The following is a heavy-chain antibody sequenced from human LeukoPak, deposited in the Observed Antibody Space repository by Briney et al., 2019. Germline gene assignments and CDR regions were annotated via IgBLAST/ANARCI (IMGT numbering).Heavy chain of an antibody. CDR3: ARGPWIYIGSPSYYFDF. CDR2: ISAYNGNT. D-gene: IGHD5-12*01. J-gene: IGHJ4*02. Sequence: ASVKVSCKASGYTFTSYGISWVRQAPGQGLEWMGWISAYNGNTNYAQKLQGRVTMTTDTSTSTAYMELRSLRSDDTAAYYCARGPWIYIGSPSYYFDFWGQGTLVTVSS. CDR1: GYTFTSYG. V-gene: IGHV1-18*01.